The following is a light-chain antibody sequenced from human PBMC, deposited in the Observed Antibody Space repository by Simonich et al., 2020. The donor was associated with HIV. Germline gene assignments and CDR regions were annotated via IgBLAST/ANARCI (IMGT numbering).Light chain of an antibody. V-gene: IGLV8-61*01. CDR2: STN. CDR3: VLYMGSGIWV. CDR1: SGSVSTSYY. Sequence: QTVVTQETSSSVSPGGTVTLTCALSSGSVSTSYYPTWYHQTPGQPPRTLIYSTNTRSSGVPDRFSGSILGNKAVFTITGAQADDESDYYCVLYMGSGIWVFGGGTKVTVL. J-gene: IGLJ3*02.